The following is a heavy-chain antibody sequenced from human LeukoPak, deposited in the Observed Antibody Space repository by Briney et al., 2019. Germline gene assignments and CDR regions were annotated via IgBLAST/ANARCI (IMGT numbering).Heavy chain of an antibody. CDR3: ARDVFKSWMT. CDR1: GGSISSGGYY. CDR2: IYHSGST. J-gene: IGHJ5*02. D-gene: IGHD6-13*01. Sequence: PSETLSLTCTVSGGSISSGGYYWSWIRQPPGKGLEWIGYIYHSGSTYYNPSLKSRVTISVDRSKNQFSLKLSSVTAADTAVYYCARDVFKSWMTWGQGTLVTVSS. V-gene: IGHV4-30-2*01.